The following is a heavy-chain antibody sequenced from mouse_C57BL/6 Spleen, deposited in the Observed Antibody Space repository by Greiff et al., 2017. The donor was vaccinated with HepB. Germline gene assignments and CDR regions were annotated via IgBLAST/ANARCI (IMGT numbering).Heavy chain of an antibody. V-gene: IGHV1-55*01. J-gene: IGHJ2*01. D-gene: IGHD1-1*01. CDR2: IYPGSGST. CDR3: ARTAIVATCDY. CDR1: GYTFTSYW. Sequence: QVQLQQSGAELVKPGASVKMSCKASGYTFTSYWITWVKQRPGQGLEWIGDIYPGSGSTNYNEKFKSKATLTVDTSSSTAYMQLSSLTSEYSAVYNCARTAIVATCDYWGQGTTLTDSS.